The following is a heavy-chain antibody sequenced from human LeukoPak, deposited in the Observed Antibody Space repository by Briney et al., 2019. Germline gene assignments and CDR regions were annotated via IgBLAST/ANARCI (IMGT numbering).Heavy chain of an antibody. CDR1: GFTFSSDA. CDR2: ISASGAGT. J-gene: IGHJ4*02. D-gene: IGHD6-6*01. Sequence: GGSLRLSCAASGFTFSSDAMNWVRQAPGRGLEWVSTISASGAGTYYADSVKGRFTISRDNSKNTLYLQMNSLRAEDTAIYYCAKEGLAGRQDYFDYWGQGTLVTVSS. V-gene: IGHV3-23*01. CDR3: AKEGLAGRQDYFDY.